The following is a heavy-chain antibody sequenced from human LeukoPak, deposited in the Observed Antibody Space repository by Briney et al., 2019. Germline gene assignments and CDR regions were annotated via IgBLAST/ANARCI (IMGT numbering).Heavy chain of an antibody. D-gene: IGHD1-26*01. CDR1: GGSFSGYY. Sequence: PSETLSLTCAVYGGSFSGYYWSWIRQPPGKGLEWIGEINHSGSTNYNPSLKSRVTISVDTSKNQFSLKLSSVSAADTAVYYCARDRSGSSITFDPWGQGTLVTVSS. CDR2: INHSGST. V-gene: IGHV4-34*01. CDR3: ARDRSGSSITFDP. J-gene: IGHJ5*02.